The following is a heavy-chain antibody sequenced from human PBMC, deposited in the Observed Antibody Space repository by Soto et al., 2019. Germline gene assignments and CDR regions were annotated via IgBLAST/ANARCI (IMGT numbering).Heavy chain of an antibody. CDR3: ARGERIVVVPAAIVAGDYQYDYGMDV. D-gene: IGHD2-2*02. J-gene: IGHJ6*02. V-gene: IGHV1-18*04. CDR2: ISAYNGNT. CDR1: GYTFTSYG. Sequence: ASVQVSCKASGYTFTSYGISWVRQAPGQGLEWMGWISAYNGNTNYAQKLQGRVTMTTDTSTSTAYMELRSLRSDDTAVYYCARGERIVVVPAAIVAGDYQYDYGMDVWG.